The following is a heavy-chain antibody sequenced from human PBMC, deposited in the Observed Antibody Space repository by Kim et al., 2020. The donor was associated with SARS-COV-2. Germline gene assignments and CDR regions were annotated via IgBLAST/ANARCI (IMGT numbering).Heavy chain of an antibody. CDR1: GFTFSTNA. D-gene: IGHD5-18*01. J-gene: IGHJ4*02. CDR2: ISGNGGST. V-gene: IGHV3-23*01. Sequence: GGSLRLSCAASGFTFSTNAMSWVRQAPGKGLEWVSGISGNGGSTYYADSVKGRFTISRDNSKKTFYLQMNSLRADDTAVYYCVKGGYSYCPQSGYWGQG. CDR3: VKGGYSYCPQSGY.